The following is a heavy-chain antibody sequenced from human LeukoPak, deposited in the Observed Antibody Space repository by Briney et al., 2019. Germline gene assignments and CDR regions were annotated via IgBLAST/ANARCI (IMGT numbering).Heavy chain of an antibody. CDR3: ARAGPLVGATVMFAFDI. J-gene: IGHJ3*02. CDR2: IYYSGST. Sequence: PSETLSLTCTVSGGSISSSSYYWGWIRQPPGKGLEWIGSIYYSGSTYYNPSLKSRVTISVDTSKNQFSLKLSSVTAADTAVYYCARAGPLVGATVMFAFDIWGQGSMVTVSS. CDR1: GGSISSSSYY. D-gene: IGHD1-26*01. V-gene: IGHV4-39*07.